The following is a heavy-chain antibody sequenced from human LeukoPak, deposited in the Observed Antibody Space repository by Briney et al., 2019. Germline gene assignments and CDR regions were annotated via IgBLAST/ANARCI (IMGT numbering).Heavy chain of an antibody. D-gene: IGHD3-10*01. V-gene: IGHV4-59*08. J-gene: IGHJ4*02. CDR3: ARHVSGIYGSRGDLDY. CDR1: GGPINNFY. CDR2: IHSNGGT. Sequence: SEPLSLTCSVSGGPINNFYWSWIRQSPGKGLEWIGYIHSNGGTNYNPSLKSRVTMSVDTSKNQFSLNLNSVTAADTAVYYCARHVSGIYGSRGDLDYWGQGTLVTVSS.